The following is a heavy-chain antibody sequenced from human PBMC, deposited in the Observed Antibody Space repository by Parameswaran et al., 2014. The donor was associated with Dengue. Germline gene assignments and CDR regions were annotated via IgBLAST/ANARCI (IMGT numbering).Heavy chain of an antibody. Sequence: VRQMPGKGLEWMGIIYPGDSDTRHSPSFQGQVTISADKSISTAYLQWSSLKASDTAMYYCARRYSSSSTFDPWGQGTLVTVSS. CDR3: ARRYSSSSTFDP. V-gene: IGHV5-51*01. J-gene: IGHJ5*02. D-gene: IGHD6-6*01. CDR2: IYPGDSDT.